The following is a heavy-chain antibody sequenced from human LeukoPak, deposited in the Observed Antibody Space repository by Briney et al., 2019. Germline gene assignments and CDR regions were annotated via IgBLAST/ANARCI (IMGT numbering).Heavy chain of an antibody. CDR2: IYHSGNT. CDR1: GYSISSGYY. CDR3: ARWYSSSGYLDY. J-gene: IGHJ4*02. Sequence: SETLSLTCAVSGYSISSGYYWGWIRQPPGKALEWIGSIYHSGNTNYNPSLKSRVTISVDTSKNQFSLKVSSVTAADTALYYCARWYSSSGYLDYWGQGTLVTVSS. D-gene: IGHD6-6*01. V-gene: IGHV4-38-2*01.